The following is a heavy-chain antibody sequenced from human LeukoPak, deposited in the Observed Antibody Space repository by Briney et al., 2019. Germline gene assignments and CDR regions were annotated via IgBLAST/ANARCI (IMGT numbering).Heavy chain of an antibody. CDR3: QSRFLEWLLDY. CDR2: IYYGGYA. D-gene: IGHD3-3*01. CDR1: GGSISSSSYY. Sequence: PSETLSLTCTVSGGSISSSSYYWGWIRQPPGKGLEWIGSIYYGGYAYYNPSLKSRVTISVDTSKNQFSLKLSSVTAADTAIYYCQSRFLEWLLDYWGQGTLVTVSS. V-gene: IGHV4-39*01. J-gene: IGHJ4*02.